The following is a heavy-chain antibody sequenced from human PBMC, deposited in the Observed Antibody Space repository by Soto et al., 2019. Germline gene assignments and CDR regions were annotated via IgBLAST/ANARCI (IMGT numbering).Heavy chain of an antibody. CDR2: ISASGGIT. CDR3: VRDAHRGGDFDY. D-gene: IGHD3-10*01. J-gene: IGHJ4*02. Sequence: PGGSLRLSCEGSGFTFSSGAMSWVRQAPGKGLEWVSGISASGGITSYVDSVKGRFTVSRDNAKKSLYLQMNSLRAEDTAVYYCVRDAHRGGDFDYWGQGTLVTVSS. V-gene: IGHV3-23*01. CDR1: GFTFSSGA.